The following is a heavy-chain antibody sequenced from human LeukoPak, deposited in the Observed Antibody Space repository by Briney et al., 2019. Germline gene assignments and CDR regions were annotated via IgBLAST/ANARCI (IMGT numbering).Heavy chain of an antibody. V-gene: IGHV4-59*01. CDR2: IYYSGST. J-gene: IGHJ5*02. CDR3: ARGALNWFDP. Sequence: SETLSLTRTVSGVSISSYYWSWIRQPPGKGLEWIGYIYYSGSTNYNPSLKSRVTISVDTSKNQFSLKLSSVTAADTAVYYCARGALNWFDPWGQGTLVTVSS. CDR1: GVSISSYY.